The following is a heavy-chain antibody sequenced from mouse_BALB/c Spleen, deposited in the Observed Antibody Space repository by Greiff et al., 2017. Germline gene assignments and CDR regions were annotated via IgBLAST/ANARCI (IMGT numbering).Heavy chain of an antibody. D-gene: IGHD2-14*01. CDR1: GFTFSDYY. CDR3: SYRYDGRVAWFAY. CDR2: ISDGGSYT. V-gene: IGHV5-4*02. Sequence: EVKLVESGGGLVKPGGSLKLSCAASGFTFSDYYMYWVRQTPEKRLEWVATISDGGSYTYYPDSAKGRFTLSRDNAKNNLYLQMSSLKSEDTAMYCCSYRYDGRVAWFAYWGQGTLVTVSA. J-gene: IGHJ3*01.